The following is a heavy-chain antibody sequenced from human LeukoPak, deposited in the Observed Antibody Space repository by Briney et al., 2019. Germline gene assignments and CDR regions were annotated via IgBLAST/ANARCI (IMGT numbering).Heavy chain of an antibody. J-gene: IGHJ4*02. V-gene: IGHV3-30-3*01. CDR3: AREREKGLCLTTDY. Sequence: GGSLRLSCAASGVTFSSYAMHWVRQAPGKGLEWVAVISYDGSNRYYADSVKGRFTISSDNSKNTMYLQMNSLSGEDTAVYYCAREREKGLCLTTDYWGQGTLVTVSS. CDR1: GVTFSSYA. D-gene: IGHD4-11*01. CDR2: ISYDGSNR.